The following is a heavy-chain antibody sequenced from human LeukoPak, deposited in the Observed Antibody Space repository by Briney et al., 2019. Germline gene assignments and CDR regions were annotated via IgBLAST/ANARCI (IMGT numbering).Heavy chain of an antibody. V-gene: IGHV3-7*01. D-gene: IGHD6-6*01. J-gene: IGHJ4*02. Sequence: PGGSLRLSCAASGFTFSSYSMNWVRQAPGKGLEWVANIKQDGSEKYYVDSVKGRFTISRDNAKNSLYLQMNSLRAEDTAVYYCARARYSSPLTIDYWGQGTLVTVSS. CDR1: GFTFSSYS. CDR2: IKQDGSEK. CDR3: ARARYSSPLTIDY.